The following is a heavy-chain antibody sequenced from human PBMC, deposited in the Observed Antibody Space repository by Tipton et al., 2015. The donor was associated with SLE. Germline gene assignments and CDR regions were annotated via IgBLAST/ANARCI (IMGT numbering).Heavy chain of an antibody. D-gene: IGHD3-3*01. CDR1: GFTFDDYG. Sequence: SLKLSCAASGFTFDDYGMSWVRHAPGKGLEWVSGINWNGGSTGYADSVKGRFTISRDNAKNSLYLQMNSLRAEDTALYYCARYDFGSGYSYYYYGMDVWGQGTTVTVSS. CDR3: ARYDFGSGYSYYYYGMDV. V-gene: IGHV3-20*04. CDR2: INWNGGST. J-gene: IGHJ6*02.